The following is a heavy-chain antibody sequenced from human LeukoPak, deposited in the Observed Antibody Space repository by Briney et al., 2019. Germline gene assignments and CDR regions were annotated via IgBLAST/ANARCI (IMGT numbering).Heavy chain of an antibody. J-gene: IGHJ4*02. CDR1: GFTFSSYG. CDR3: AKDLILYSSSWTTSDY. Sequence: PGWSLRLSCAASGFTFSSYGMHWVRQAPGKGLEWVAFIRYDGSNKYYADSVKGRFTISRDNSKNTLYLQMYSLRAEDTAVYYCAKDLILYSSSWTTSDYWGQGTLVTVSS. D-gene: IGHD6-13*01. CDR2: IRYDGSNK. V-gene: IGHV3-30*02.